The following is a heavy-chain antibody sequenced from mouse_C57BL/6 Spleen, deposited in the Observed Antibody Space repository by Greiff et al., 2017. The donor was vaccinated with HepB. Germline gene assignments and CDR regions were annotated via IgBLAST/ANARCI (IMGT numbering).Heavy chain of an antibody. D-gene: IGHD1-1*01. V-gene: IGHV14-2*01. CDR2: IDPEDGET. CDR3: ARNYDGSNQSRYYFDY. CDR1: GFNIKDYY. Sequence: EVQLQQSGAELVKPGASVKLSCTASGFNIKDYYMHWVKQRTEQGLEWIGRIDPEDGETKYAPKFQGKATIKADTSSNTAYLQLSSLTSEDTAVYYCARNYDGSNQSRYYFDYWGQGTTLTVSS. J-gene: IGHJ2*01.